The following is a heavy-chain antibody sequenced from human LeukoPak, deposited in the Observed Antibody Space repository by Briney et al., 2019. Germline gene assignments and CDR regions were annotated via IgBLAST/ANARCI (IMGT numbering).Heavy chain of an antibody. CDR2: IWYDGSNK. Sequence: GGSLRLSCAASGFTFSSYGMHWVRQAPGKGLEWVAVIWYDGSNKYYADSVKGRFTISRDNSKNTLYLQMNSLRAEDTAVYYCAKVRYYYGSGSHSLYYYYYMDVWGKGTTVTVSS. D-gene: IGHD3-10*01. CDR1: GFTFSSYG. J-gene: IGHJ6*03. V-gene: IGHV3-30*02. CDR3: AKVRYYYGSGSHSLYYYYYMDV.